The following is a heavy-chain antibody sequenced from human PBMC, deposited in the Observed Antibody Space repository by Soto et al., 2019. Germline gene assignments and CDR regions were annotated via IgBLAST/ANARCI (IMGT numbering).Heavy chain of an antibody. CDR1: GGSISSGGYY. CDR3: ARDGCSSTSCYHGRILLDV. V-gene: IGHV4-31*03. J-gene: IGHJ6*02. Sequence: LSLTCTVSGGSISSGGYYWSWIRQHPGKGLEWIGYIYYSGSTYYNPSLKSRVTISVDTSKNQFSLKLSSVTAADTAVYYCARDGCSSTSCYHGRILLDVWGQGTTVTVSS. CDR2: IYYSGST. D-gene: IGHD2-2*01.